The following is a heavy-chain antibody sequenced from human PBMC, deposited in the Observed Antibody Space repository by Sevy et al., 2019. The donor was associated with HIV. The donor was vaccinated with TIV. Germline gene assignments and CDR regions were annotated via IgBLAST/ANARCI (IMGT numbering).Heavy chain of an antibody. CDR3: ARVGGGGYYDPWSGYLEFDP. Sequence: GGSLRLSCVGSGFSFSSDAMSWVRQAPGKGLQWVATVSASGGSTYYADSVRGRFSITRDNSKNTLYVKMNSLRAEDTAVYYCARVGGGGYYDPWSGYLEFDPWGQGTLVNVSS. D-gene: IGHD3-3*01. V-gene: IGHV3-23*01. J-gene: IGHJ5*02. CDR1: GFSFSSDA. CDR2: VSASGGST.